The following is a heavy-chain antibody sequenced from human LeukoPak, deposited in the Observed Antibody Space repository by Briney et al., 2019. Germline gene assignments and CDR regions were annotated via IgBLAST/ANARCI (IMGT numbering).Heavy chain of an antibody. CDR1: GFAFDAFA. D-gene: IGHD1-1*01. Sequence: GGSLRLSCAASGFAFDAFAMHWVRQAPGKGLEWVCLISGDGDTAYYADSLKGRFTISRDNSKNSLYLQMNNLRTEDTAFYYCAKDSELEGDAFDIWGRGTLVTVSS. CDR2: ISGDGDTA. CDR3: AKDSELEGDAFDI. V-gene: IGHV3-43*02. J-gene: IGHJ3*02.